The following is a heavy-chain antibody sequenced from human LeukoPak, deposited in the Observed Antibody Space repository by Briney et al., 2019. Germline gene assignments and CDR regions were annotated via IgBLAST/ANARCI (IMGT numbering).Heavy chain of an antibody. Sequence: GGSLRLSCAASGFTFSSYGMHWVRQAPGKGLEWVAVISYDGSNKYYADSVKGRFTISRDNSKNTLYLQMNSLRAEDTAVYYCAKDFIRGNYDILTGYCLGAFDIWGQGTMVTVSS. CDR1: GFTFSSYG. V-gene: IGHV3-30*18. CDR2: ISYDGSNK. D-gene: IGHD3-9*01. CDR3: AKDFIRGNYDILTGYCLGAFDI. J-gene: IGHJ3*02.